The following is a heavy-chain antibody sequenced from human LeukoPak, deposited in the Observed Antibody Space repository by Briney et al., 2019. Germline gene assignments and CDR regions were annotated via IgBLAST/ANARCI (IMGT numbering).Heavy chain of an antibody. CDR1: GFSFSSYS. D-gene: IGHD3-22*01. J-gene: IGHJ4*02. Sequence: PGRSLRLSCAASGFSFSSYSMNWVRQAPGKGLEWVSSISSSSSYIYYADSVKGRFTISRDNAKNSLYLQMNSLRAEDTAVYYCAESSGFRNWGQGTLVIVSS. V-gene: IGHV3-21*01. CDR2: ISSSSSYI. CDR3: AESSGFRN.